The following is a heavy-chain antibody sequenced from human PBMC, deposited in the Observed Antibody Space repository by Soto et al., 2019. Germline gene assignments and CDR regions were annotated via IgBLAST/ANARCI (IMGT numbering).Heavy chain of an antibody. Sequence: QVQLVQSGAEVKKPGASVKVSCKASGYTFTSYAMHWVRQAPGQRLEWMGWINAGNGNTKYSQKFQGRVTITRDTSASTAYMELCSLGSEDTAVYYWARAASRITMVRGVYYFDYWGQGTLVTVSS. J-gene: IGHJ4*02. CDR3: ARAASRITMVRGVYYFDY. V-gene: IGHV1-3*01. D-gene: IGHD3-10*01. CDR1: GYTFTSYA. CDR2: INAGNGNT.